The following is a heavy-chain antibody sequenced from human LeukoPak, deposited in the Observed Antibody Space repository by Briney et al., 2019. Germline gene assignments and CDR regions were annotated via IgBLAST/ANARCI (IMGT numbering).Heavy chain of an antibody. Sequence: PGGSLRLSCAASGFTFSSYGMHWVRQAPGKGLEWVAVISYDGSNKYYADSVKGRFTISRDNSKNTLYLQMNSLRAEDTAVYYCAKALYMSSGGNAFDIWGQGTMVTVSS. CDR3: AKALYMSSGGNAFDI. V-gene: IGHV3-30*18. CDR2: ISYDGSNK. D-gene: IGHD3-22*01. J-gene: IGHJ3*02. CDR1: GFTFSSYG.